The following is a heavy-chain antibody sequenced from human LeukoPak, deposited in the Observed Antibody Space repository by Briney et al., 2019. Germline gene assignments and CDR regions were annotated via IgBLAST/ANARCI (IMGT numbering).Heavy chain of an antibody. CDR2: IHYSGST. Sequence: SETLSLTCTVSGSMYNYYWSWIRQPPGKGLEWIGYIHYSGSTNYNPSLKSRVTMSLDTSKNQVSLKLSSVTAADTAVYYCAREAPVFVWGSYRPDAFDIWGQGTMVTVSS. V-gene: IGHV4-59*01. J-gene: IGHJ3*02. D-gene: IGHD3-16*02. CDR1: GSMYNYY. CDR3: AREAPVFVWGSYRPDAFDI.